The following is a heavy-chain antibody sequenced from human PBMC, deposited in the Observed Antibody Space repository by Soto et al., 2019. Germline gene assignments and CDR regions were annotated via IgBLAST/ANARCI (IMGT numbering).Heavy chain of an antibody. CDR2: INPNSGGT. Sequence: ASVKVSCKASGYTFTGYYMHWARQAPGQGLEWMGWINPNSGGTNYAQKFQGRVTMTRDTSISTAYMELSRLRSDDTAVYYCARESFDFWSGYYYYYYGMDVWGQGTTVTVSS. V-gene: IGHV1-2*02. CDR1: GYTFTGYY. J-gene: IGHJ6*02. CDR3: ARESFDFWSGYYYYYYGMDV. D-gene: IGHD3-3*01.